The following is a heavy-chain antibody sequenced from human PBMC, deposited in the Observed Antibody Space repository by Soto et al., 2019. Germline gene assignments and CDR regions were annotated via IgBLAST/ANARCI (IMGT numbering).Heavy chain of an antibody. CDR3: TRMHYSNNRSATDH. D-gene: IGHD6-13*01. Sequence: QVTLMEYGPVLLTPTETLTLTFTVSGFPLSNARMGVSWIRQPPGKALEWLSHTYSSDEKSYSTSLKSSLSSSMDASKSQVVLTTTTMNPVDTATYFCTRMHYSNNRSATDHWCQGTGLSVSS. J-gene: IGHJ4*02. V-gene: IGHV2-26*01. CDR1: GFPLSNARMG. CDR2: TYSSDEK.